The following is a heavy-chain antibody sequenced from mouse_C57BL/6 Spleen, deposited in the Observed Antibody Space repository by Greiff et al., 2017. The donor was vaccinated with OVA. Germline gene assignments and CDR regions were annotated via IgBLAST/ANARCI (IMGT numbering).Heavy chain of an antibody. Sequence: VKLQESDAELVKPGASVKISCKVSGYTFTDHTIHWMKQRPEQGLEWIGYIYPRDGSTKYNEKFKGKATLTADKSSSTAYMQLNSLTSEDSAVYFCARDYYGSTYHFDVWGTGTTVTVSS. CDR1: GYTFTDHT. V-gene: IGHV1-78*01. J-gene: IGHJ1*03. CDR2: IYPRDGST. CDR3: ARDYYGSTYHFDV. D-gene: IGHD1-1*01.